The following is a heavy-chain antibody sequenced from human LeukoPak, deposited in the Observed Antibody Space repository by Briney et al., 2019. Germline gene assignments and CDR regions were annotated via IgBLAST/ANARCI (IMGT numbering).Heavy chain of an antibody. J-gene: IGHJ3*01. CDR3: ARYGNREWLAHYAFDV. CDR2: INQDESEK. V-gene: IGHV3-7*01. Sequence: GGSLRLSCAASGFTFSSYAMSWVRQAPGKGLEWVANINQDESEKNYVDSVKGRFTISRDNAKNSLDLQMNSLRAEDTAVYYCARYGNREWLAHYAFDVWGQGTMVTVSS. D-gene: IGHD6-19*01. CDR1: GFTFSSYA.